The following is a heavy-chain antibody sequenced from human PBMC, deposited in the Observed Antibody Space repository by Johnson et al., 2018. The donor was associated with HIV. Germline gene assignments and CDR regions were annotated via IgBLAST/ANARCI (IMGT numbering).Heavy chain of an antibody. CDR1: GFTFSSYW. CDR3: ARVGIAAAGRDAFDI. Sequence: VQLVESGGGLVQPWGSLRLSCAASGFTFSSYWMSWVRQAPGKGLEWVANIKQDGSEKYYVDSVKGRFTISRDNAKNSLYLQMNSLRAEDTAVYYCARVGIAAAGRDAFDIWGQGTMVTVSS. V-gene: IGHV3-7*01. CDR2: IKQDGSEK. D-gene: IGHD6-13*01. J-gene: IGHJ3*02.